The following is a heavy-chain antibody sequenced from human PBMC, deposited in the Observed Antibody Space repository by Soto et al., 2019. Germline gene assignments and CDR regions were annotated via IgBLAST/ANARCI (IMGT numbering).Heavy chain of an antibody. CDR3: AREEDIAIVIYAMDV. D-gene: IGHD2-2*01. CDR2: IWYDGSSK. CDR1: GFALSSYG. V-gene: IGHV3-33*01. J-gene: IGHJ6*02. Sequence: GGSLRLSCAASGFALSSYGMHWVRQAPGKGLEWVALIWYDGSSKYYGDSVKGRFTISRDNSKNTVYLQMYSLRADDTAVYYCAREEDIAIVIYAMDVWGQGTTVTVSS.